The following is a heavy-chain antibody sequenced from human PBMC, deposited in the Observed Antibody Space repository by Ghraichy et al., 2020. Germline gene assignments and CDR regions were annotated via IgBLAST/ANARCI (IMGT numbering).Heavy chain of an antibody. Sequence: SLNISCTVSGDSISSGNYYWSWIRQSPEKGLEWIGYISYSGSAYYTPSLKSRLTISVDRSRNQFSLRLRSVTAADTAVYYCARDQGYNSGWFDFWGQGTLVTVSS. CDR3: ARDQGYNSGWFDF. CDR2: ISYSGSA. V-gene: IGHV4-30-4*01. CDR1: GDSISSGNYY. D-gene: IGHD6-19*01. J-gene: IGHJ4*02.